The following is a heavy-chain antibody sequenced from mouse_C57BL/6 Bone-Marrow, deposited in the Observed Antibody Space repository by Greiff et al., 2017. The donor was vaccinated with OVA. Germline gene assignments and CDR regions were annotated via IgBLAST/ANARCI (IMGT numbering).Heavy chain of an antibody. CDR1: GYTFTSYW. CDR3: ARDGSSSYWYFDV. D-gene: IGHD1-1*01. Sequence: VQLQQSGAELVKPGASVKMSCKASGYTFTSYWITWVKQRPGQGLEWIGDIYPGSGSTNYNEKFKSKATLTVDTSSSTAYMQLSSLTSEDSAVYYCARDGSSSYWYFDVWGTWTTVTVSS. V-gene: IGHV1-55*01. J-gene: IGHJ1*03. CDR2: IYPGSGST.